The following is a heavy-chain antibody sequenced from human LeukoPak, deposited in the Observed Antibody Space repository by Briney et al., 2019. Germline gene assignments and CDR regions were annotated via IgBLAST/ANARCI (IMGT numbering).Heavy chain of an antibody. Sequence: GGSLRLSCAASGFTFSSYSMNWVRQAPGKGLEWVSSISSSSSYIYYADSVKGRCAISRDNAKNSLYLQMNSLRAEDTAVYYCARDASDYYFDYWGQGTLVTVSS. J-gene: IGHJ4*02. CDR2: ISSSSSYI. D-gene: IGHD3-10*01. CDR1: GFTFSSYS. CDR3: ARDASDYYFDY. V-gene: IGHV3-21*01.